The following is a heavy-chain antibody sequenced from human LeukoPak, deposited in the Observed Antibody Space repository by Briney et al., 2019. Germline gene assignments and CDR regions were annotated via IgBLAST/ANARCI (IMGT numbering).Heavy chain of an antibody. CDR1: GGSISSYY. CDR2: IYYSGST. CDR3: ARDGPEGYYYYGMDV. V-gene: IGHV4-59*01. J-gene: IGHJ6*02. Sequence: SETLSLTCTVSGGSISSYYWSWIRRPPGKGLEWIGYIYYSGSTNYNPSLKSRVTISVDTSKNQFSLKLSSVTAADTAVYYCARDGPEGYYYYGMDVWGQGTTVTVSS. D-gene: IGHD7-27*01.